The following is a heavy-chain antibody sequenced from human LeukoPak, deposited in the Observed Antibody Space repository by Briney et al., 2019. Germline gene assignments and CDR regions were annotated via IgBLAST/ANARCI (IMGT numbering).Heavy chain of an antibody. D-gene: IGHD5-12*01. CDR1: GFTFSSYS. Sequence: PGGSLRLSCAASGFTFSSYSMNWVRQAPGKGLEWVSSISSSSSYIYYADSVKGRFTISRDNAKNSLHLQMNSLRAEDTAVYYCARDLLGGYDFEGSSWGQGTLVTVSS. V-gene: IGHV3-21*01. CDR2: ISSSSSYI. J-gene: IGHJ5*02. CDR3: ARDLLGGYDFEGSS.